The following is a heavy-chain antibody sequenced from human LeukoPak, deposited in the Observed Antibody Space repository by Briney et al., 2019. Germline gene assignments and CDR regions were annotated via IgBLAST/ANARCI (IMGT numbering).Heavy chain of an antibody. V-gene: IGHV1-24*01. CDR3: ATDSPSKNIAAATT. D-gene: IGHD6-13*01. Sequence: ASVKVSCKVSGYTLTELSMHWVRQAPGKGLEWMGGFDPEDGETIYAQKFQGRVTMTEDTSTDTAYMELSSLRSEDTAVYYCATDSPSKNIAAATTWGRGTLVTVSS. J-gene: IGHJ4*02. CDR2: FDPEDGET. CDR1: GYTLTELS.